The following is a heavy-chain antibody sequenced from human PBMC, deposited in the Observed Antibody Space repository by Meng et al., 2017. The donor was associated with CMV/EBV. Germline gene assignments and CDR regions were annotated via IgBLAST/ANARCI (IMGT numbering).Heavy chain of an antibody. CDR3: ARVFSRRDGYNVDY. Sequence: AGYTFSGYYMQWVRQAPGQGLEWMGWINPNSGGTNYAQKFQGRVTMTRDTSISTAYMELSRLRSDDTAVYYCARVFSRRDGYNVDYWGQGTLVTVSS. D-gene: IGHD5-24*01. J-gene: IGHJ4*02. CDR2: INPNSGGT. CDR1: GYTFSGYY. V-gene: IGHV1-2*02.